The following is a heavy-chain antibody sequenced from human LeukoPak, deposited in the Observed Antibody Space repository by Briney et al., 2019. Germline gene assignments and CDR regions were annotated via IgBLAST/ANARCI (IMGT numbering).Heavy chain of an antibody. J-gene: IGHJ4*02. CDR3: ARERYDFWSGLKDY. D-gene: IGHD3-3*01. CDR1: GFTFSSYS. V-gene: IGHV3-21*01. CDR2: ISSSSSYI. Sequence: GGSLRLSCEASGFTFSSYSMNWVRQAPGKGLEWVSSISSSSSYIYYADSVKGRFTISRDNAKNSLYLQMNSLRAEDTAVYYCARERYDFWSGLKDYWGQGTLVTVSS.